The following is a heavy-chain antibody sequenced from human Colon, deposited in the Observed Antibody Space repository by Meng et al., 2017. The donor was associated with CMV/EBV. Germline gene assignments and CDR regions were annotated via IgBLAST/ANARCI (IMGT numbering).Heavy chain of an antibody. CDR2: MYFSGIA. V-gene: IGHV4-39*07. CDR3: ARDLTNKWFYY. CDR1: GDPISSGSHS. Sequence: QMQLQESGPGLVKPAETLSLTCTASGDPISSGSHSWAWFRQPPGKRLEWIGSMYFSGIADYNPSLKSRVTISLHATQKQFSLRLTSVTAADSAVYFCARDLTNKWFYYWGQGTLVTVPS. J-gene: IGHJ4*02. D-gene: IGHD1-26*01.